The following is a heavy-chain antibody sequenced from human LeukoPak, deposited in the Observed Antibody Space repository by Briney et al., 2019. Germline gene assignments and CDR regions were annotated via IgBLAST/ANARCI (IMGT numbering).Heavy chain of an antibody. CDR3: AKGHDSSGKARYFDY. D-gene: IGHD3-22*01. CDR2: ISGSGGST. CDR1: GFTFSSYA. J-gene: IGHJ4*02. Sequence: PGGSLRLSCAASGFTFSSYAMSWVRQAPGKGLEWVSAISGSGGSTYYADSVKGRFTISRDNSKNTLYLQMNSLRAEDTAVYYCAKGHDSSGKARYFDYWGQGTLVTVSS. V-gene: IGHV3-23*01.